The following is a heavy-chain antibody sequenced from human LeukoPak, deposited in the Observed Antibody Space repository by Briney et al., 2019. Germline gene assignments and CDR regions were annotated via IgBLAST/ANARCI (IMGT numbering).Heavy chain of an antibody. CDR3: AKDIRVTIFGGGSYGMDV. Sequence: LSGRSLRLSCAASGFTFDDYAMHWVRQAPGKGLEWVSGISWNSGSIGYADSVKGRFTISRDNAKNSLYLQMNSLRAEDTALYYCAKDIRVTIFGGGSYGMDVWGQGTTVTVSS. D-gene: IGHD3-3*01. CDR2: ISWNSGSI. V-gene: IGHV3-9*01. CDR1: GFTFDDYA. J-gene: IGHJ6*02.